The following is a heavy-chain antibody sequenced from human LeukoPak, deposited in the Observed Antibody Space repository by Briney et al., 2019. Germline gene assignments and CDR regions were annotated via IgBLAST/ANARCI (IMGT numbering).Heavy chain of an antibody. CDR3: ARDATVITWGYFDY. CDR2: TYYRSKWYS. J-gene: IGHJ4*02. D-gene: IGHD4-23*01. V-gene: IGHV6-1*01. CDR1: GDSVSSDSAA. Sequence: SQTLSLTCAISGDSVSSDSAAWHWIRQSPSRGREWLGRTYYRSKWYSDYAVSVKSRITLNADTSKNQFSLQLNSVTPEDTAVYYYARDATVITWGYFDYWGQGALVTVSS.